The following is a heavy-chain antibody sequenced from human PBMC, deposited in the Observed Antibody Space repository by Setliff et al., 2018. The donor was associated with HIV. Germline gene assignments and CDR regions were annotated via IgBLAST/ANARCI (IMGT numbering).Heavy chain of an antibody. D-gene: IGHD3-3*01. J-gene: IGHJ3*02. CDR3: ARTLLTHYNFWSGYYSYDAFDI. CDR1: GGSISSNSW. V-gene: IGHV4-4*02. Sequence: SETLSLTCDVSGGSISSNSWWTWVRQPPGKGLEWIGQIYHGGNTRYNPSLKSRLTMSIDKSKNQVSLELSSVTAADTAVYYCARTLLTHYNFWSGYYSYDAFDIWGQGTMVTVSS. CDR2: IYHGGNT.